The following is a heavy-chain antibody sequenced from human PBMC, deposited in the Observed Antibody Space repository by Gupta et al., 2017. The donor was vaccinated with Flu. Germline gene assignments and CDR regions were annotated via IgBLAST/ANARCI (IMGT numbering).Heavy chain of an antibody. V-gene: IGHV3-23*01. CDR3: TPATPGSVTY. CDR2: ISASGIST. CDR1: GITFSSYA. D-gene: IGHD4-4*01. Sequence: GITFSSYALRWVRHAPGEGLEWVSAISASGISTYCADSVKGRFTISRDNSKNTVFLQLNSLRAEDTAVYYCTPATPGSVTYWGQGTLVTVSS. J-gene: IGHJ4*02.